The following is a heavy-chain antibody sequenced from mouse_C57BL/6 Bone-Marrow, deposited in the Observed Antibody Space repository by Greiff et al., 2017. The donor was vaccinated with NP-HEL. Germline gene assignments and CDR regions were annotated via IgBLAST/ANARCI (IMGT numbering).Heavy chain of an antibody. D-gene: IGHD2-3*01. CDR1: GYTFTSYW. Sequence: QVQLQQPGAELVKPGASVKLSCKASGYTFTSYWMHWVKQRPGQGLEWIGMIHPNSGSTNYNEKFKSKATLTVDKSSSTAYMQLSSLTSEDSAVYYCARDKGYDPSFAYWGQGTLVTVSA. CDR3: ARDKGYDPSFAY. CDR2: IHPNSGST. J-gene: IGHJ3*01. V-gene: IGHV1-64*01.